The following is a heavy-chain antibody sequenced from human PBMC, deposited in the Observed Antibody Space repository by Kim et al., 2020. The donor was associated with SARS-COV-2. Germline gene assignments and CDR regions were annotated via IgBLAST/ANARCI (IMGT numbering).Heavy chain of an antibody. CDR3: ATDLRYDDSNGYFYVIY. D-gene: IGHD3-22*01. Sequence: GGSLRLSCAASGFTFTYAWMTWVRQAPGKGLEWVGRIKSKTDGGTTDYAAPVKDRFTISRDDSKDTLYLQMNSLKSEDTAVYYCATDLRYDDSNGYFYVIYWGQGTLVTVSS. CDR2: IKSKTDGGTT. CDR1: GFTFTYAW. J-gene: IGHJ4*02. V-gene: IGHV3-15*01.